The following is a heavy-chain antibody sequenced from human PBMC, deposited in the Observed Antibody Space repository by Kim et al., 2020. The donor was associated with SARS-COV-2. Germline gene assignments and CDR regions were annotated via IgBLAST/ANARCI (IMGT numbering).Heavy chain of an antibody. CDR3: AKEMAYGYFYYYGMDV. Sequence: SVRGRFTISRDNSKNMKDLQMNGLRAEDTAVYYCAKEMAYGYFYYYGMDVWGQGTTVTVSS. J-gene: IGHJ6*02. V-gene: IGHV3-23*01. D-gene: IGHD2-8*01.